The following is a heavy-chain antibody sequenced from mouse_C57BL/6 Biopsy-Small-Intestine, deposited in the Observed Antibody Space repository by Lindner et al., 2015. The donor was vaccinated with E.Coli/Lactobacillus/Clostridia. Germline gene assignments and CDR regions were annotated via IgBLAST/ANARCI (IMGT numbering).Heavy chain of an antibody. CDR3: ARWSYGSSYYFDY. Sequence: VQLQESGPELVKPGASVKISCKASGYSFTGYYMNWVKQSPEKSLEWIGEINPSTGGTTYNQKFKAKATLTVDKSSSTAYMQLKSLTSEDPAVYYCARWSYGSSYYFDYWGQGTTLTVSS. J-gene: IGHJ2*01. V-gene: IGHV1-42*01. CDR1: GYSFTGYY. D-gene: IGHD1-1*01. CDR2: INPSTGGT.